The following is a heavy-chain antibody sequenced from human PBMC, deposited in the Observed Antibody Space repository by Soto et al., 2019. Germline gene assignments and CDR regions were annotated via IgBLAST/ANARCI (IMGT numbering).Heavy chain of an antibody. D-gene: IGHD3-16*02. CDR2: INHSGST. CDR1: GGSFSGYY. J-gene: IGHJ4*02. CDR3: ARDRSYQIDY. Sequence: SETLSLTCAVYGGSFSGYYWSWIRQPPGKGLEWIGEINHSGSTNYNPSLKSRVTISVDTSKNQFSLKLSSVTAADTAVYYCARDRSYQIDYWGQGTLVTVSS. V-gene: IGHV4-34*01.